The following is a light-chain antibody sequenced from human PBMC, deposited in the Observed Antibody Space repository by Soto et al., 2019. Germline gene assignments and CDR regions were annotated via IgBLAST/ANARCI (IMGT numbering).Light chain of an antibody. J-gene: IGLJ3*02. CDR3: SSYTSSSMV. V-gene: IGLV2-14*01. CDR1: SSDVGGYNY. CDR2: DVS. Sequence: QSALTQPASVSGSPGQSITISCTGTSSDVGGYNYVSWYQQHPGKAPKLMIYDVSNRPSGVSNRFSGSKSGNTASLTISGLQAEDEAYYYCSSYTSSSMVFGGGIKLTVL.